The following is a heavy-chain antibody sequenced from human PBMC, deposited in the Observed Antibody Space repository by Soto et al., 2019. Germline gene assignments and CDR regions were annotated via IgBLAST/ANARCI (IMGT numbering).Heavy chain of an antibody. CDR1: GGTFSSYT. V-gene: IGHV1-69*04. D-gene: IGHD3-10*01. J-gene: IGHJ5*02. CDR3: ARDMVRGVIRLYNWFDP. Sequence: ASVKVSCKASGGTFSSYTISWVRQAPGQGLEWMGRIIPILGIANYAQKFQGRVTITADKSTSTAYMELSSLRSEDTAVYYCARDMVRGVIRLYNWFDPWGQGTLVTVSS. CDR2: IIPILGIA.